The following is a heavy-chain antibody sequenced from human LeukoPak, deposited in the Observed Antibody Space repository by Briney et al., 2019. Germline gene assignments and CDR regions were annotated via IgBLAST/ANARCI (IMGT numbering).Heavy chain of an antibody. CDR3: ARDPEYPQSFDL. J-gene: IGHJ3*01. CDR2: IIPIFGTA. CDR1: GGTFSSYA. V-gene: IGHV1-69*06. Sequence: ASVKVSCKASGGTFSSYAISWVRQAPGQGLEWMGGIIPIFGTANYAQKFQGRVTITADKSTSTAYMELSSLRSEDTAVYYCARDPEYPQSFDLWGQGTLLTVSS. D-gene: IGHD2/OR15-2a*01.